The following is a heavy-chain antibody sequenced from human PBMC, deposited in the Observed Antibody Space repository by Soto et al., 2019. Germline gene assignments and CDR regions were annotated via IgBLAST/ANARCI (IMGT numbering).Heavy chain of an antibody. CDR2: IYYRGST. D-gene: IGHD3-16*01. CDR3: AGAGGYYFDY. CDR1: GGSISSYY. Sequence: QVQLQESGPGLVKPSETLSLTCTVSGGSISSYYWSWIRQPPGKGLEWIGYIYYRGSTNYNPSLKSRVTISVDTSKNRFSLKLSSVTAADTAVYYCAGAGGYYFDYWGQGTLVTVSS. V-gene: IGHV4-59*01. J-gene: IGHJ4*02.